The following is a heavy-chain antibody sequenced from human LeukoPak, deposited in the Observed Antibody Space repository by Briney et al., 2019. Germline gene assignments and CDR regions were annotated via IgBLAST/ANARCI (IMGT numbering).Heavy chain of an antibody. CDR1: GFTFSSSW. D-gene: IGHD3-16*01. J-gene: IGHJ6*04. V-gene: IGHV3-74*01. Sequence: GGSLRLSCAASGFTFSSSWMHWVRQAPGKGLVWVSRITRDGSSTNYADSVKGGVTTSRDNAKNTLYLKMDSLRDDDTAVYYCARDPGYESWSPFWGGMDVWGNGTTVIVSS. CDR2: ITRDGSST. CDR3: ARDPGYESWSPFWGGMDV.